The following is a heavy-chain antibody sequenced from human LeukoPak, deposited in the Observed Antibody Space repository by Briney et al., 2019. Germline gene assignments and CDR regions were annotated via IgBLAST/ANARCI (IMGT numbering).Heavy chain of an antibody. Sequence: LGTPSPPCAVYGGAFRGFYWGWIRQPPGKGVGWIGGIHYSGSTNYNPSLKSRVTISVDTSKNQFSLKLSSVTAADTAVYYCARHRYCSGGSCWRRGFDPWGQGTLVTVSS. D-gene: IGHD2-15*01. CDR2: IHYSGST. CDR3: ARHRYCSGGSCWRRGFDP. V-gene: IGHV4-34*01. CDR1: GGAFRGFY. J-gene: IGHJ5*02.